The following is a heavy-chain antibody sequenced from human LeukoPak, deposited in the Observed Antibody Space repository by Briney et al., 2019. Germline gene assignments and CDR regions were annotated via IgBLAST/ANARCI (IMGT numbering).Heavy chain of an antibody. CDR3: AKGQKHDFWSGFSHIYFDY. CDR1: GFTFSSYA. J-gene: IGHJ4*02. V-gene: IGHV3-30-3*01. Sequence: PGRSLRLSCAASGFTFSSYAMHWVRQAPGKGLGWVAVISYDGSNKYYADSVKGRFTISRDNSKNTMYLQMNGLSAEDTATYYCAKGQKHDFWSGFSHIYFDYWGQGTLVTVSS. CDR2: ISYDGSNK. D-gene: IGHD3-3*01.